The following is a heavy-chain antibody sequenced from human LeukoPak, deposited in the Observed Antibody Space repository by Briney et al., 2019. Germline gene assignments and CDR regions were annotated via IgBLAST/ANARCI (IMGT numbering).Heavy chain of an antibody. V-gene: IGHV3-53*04. CDR2: IYSGGST. Sequence: GGSLRLSCAASGFTVSSNYMSWVRQAPGKGLEWVSVIYSGGSTYYADSVKGRFTISRHNSKSTLSLQMNSLRPEDTAVYYCAREYSGSYIGYWGQGTLVTVSS. CDR3: AREYSGSYIGY. CDR1: GFTVSSNY. D-gene: IGHD1-26*01. J-gene: IGHJ4*02.